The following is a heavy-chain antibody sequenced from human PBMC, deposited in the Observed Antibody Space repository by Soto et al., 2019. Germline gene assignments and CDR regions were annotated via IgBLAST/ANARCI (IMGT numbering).Heavy chain of an antibody. CDR3: ARAGSLGAFDI. J-gene: IGHJ3*02. Sequence: SETLSLTCTVSGGSISSYYWSWIRQPPGKGLEGIGYIYYGGSINYKPSHKSRVTISVDTSKNQFSLKLSSVTAASTAVYYCARAGSLGAFDIWGQGTMVTVSS. CDR2: IYYGGSI. CDR1: GGSISSYY. V-gene: IGHV4-59*01. D-gene: IGHD3-16*01.